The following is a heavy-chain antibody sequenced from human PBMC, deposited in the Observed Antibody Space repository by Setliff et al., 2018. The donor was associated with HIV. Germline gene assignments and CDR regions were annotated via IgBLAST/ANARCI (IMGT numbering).Heavy chain of an antibody. J-gene: IGHJ3*01. V-gene: IGHV4-59*12. D-gene: IGHD7-27*01. CDR3: ARGWGHDGFDF. CDR2: IYSSGST. CDR1: GGSISSYY. Sequence: PSETLSLTCTVSGGSISSYYWSWIRQPPGKGLEWLGHIYSSGSTNYNPSLKSRVTISVDTSKNQFSLNVSSVTAADTAVYYCARGWGHDGFDFWGQGTMVTVSS.